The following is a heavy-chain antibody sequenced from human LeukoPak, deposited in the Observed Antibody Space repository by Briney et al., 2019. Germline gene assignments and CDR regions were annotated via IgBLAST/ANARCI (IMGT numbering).Heavy chain of an antibody. Sequence: GGSLRLSCAASGFTVSDYEMNWVRQAPGKGLEWVSYISSSGSTIYYADSVKGRFTISRDNAKNSLYLQMNSLRAEDTAVYYCAELGITMIGGVWGKGTTVTISS. D-gene: IGHD3-10*02. J-gene: IGHJ6*04. CDR2: ISSSGSTI. V-gene: IGHV3-48*03. CDR1: GFTVSDYE. CDR3: AELGITMIGGV.